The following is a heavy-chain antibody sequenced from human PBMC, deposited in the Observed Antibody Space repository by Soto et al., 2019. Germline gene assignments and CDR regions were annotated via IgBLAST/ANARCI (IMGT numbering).Heavy chain of an antibody. CDR3: AITSGLTVTGPDW. D-gene: IGHD6-19*01. CDR1: GFTVSANY. J-gene: IGHJ4*02. Sequence: GGSLRLSCAASGFTVSANYLTWVRQAPGKVRKWVSVLCPDGRAYYADSVKGRFTISTDNSKNSVYLQMNTLTAEDTAVYYCAITSGLTVTGPDWWGQRTLVTVSS. CDR2: LCPDGRA. V-gene: IGHV3-53*01.